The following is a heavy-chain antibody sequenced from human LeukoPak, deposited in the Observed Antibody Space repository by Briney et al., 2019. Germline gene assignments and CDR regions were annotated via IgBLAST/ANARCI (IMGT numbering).Heavy chain of an antibody. D-gene: IGHD2-2*01. Sequence: SETLSLTCAVYGGSFSGYYWSWIRQPPGKGLEWIGEINHSGSTNYNPSLKSRVTISVDTSKNQFSLRLRSVTAADTATYYCAREVNIPVDSDGFDIWGQGTMVTVSS. J-gene: IGHJ3*02. V-gene: IGHV4-34*01. CDR2: INHSGST. CDR3: AREVNIPVDSDGFDI. CDR1: GGSFSGYY.